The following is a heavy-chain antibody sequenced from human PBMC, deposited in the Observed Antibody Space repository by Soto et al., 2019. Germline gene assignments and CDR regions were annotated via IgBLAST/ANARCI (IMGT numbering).Heavy chain of an antibody. CDR2: IHYSEPT. CDR3: AALTATCWKFSI. J-gene: IGHJ2*01. CDR1: GVSITAVDHY. Sequence: SGALSLTCTASGVSITAVDHYWAWIPQHPGKGLEWLGYIHYSEPTDYSTRLKGRLTVSVVTCKTQFPLSLSAVTAADTAIYYCAALTATCWKFSIWGRGTLVTVSS. V-gene: IGHV4-31*03. D-gene: IGHD2-21*02.